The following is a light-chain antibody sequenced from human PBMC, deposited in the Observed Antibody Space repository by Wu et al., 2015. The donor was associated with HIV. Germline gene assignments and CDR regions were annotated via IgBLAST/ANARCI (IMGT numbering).Light chain of an antibody. CDR3: QQRSNSLT. CDR1: QSLTNNF. J-gene: IGKJ4*01. V-gene: IGKV3D-20*02. CDR2: GAS. Sequence: EIVLTQSPGTLSLSLGERATLSCRASQSLTNNFLAWYQQRPGQAPRLLIYGASSRATGIPDRFSGSGSETDFTLTITRLEPEDFAVYYCQQRSNSLTFGGGTKVEIK.